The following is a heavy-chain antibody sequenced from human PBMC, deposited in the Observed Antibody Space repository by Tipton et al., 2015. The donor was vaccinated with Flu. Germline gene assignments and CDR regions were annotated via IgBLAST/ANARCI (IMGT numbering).Heavy chain of an antibody. J-gene: IGHJ6*02. V-gene: IGHV5-51*01. CDR3: ARCKGEPQPPYYYYGMDV. CDR1: GYSFTSYW. Sequence: VQLVQSGAEVKKPGESLKISCKGSGYSFTSYWIGWVRQMPGKGLEWMGIIYPGDSDTRYSPSFQGQVTISADKSISTAYLQWSSLKASDTAMYYCARCKGEPQPPYYYYGMDVWGQGTTVTVSS. CDR2: IYPGDSDT. D-gene: IGHD1-26*01.